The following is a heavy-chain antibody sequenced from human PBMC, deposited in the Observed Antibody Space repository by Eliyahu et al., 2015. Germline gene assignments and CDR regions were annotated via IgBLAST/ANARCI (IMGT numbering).Heavy chain of an antibody. CDR3: ASRSTVLLWFGGPGDY. V-gene: IGHV4-39*01. D-gene: IGHD3-10*01. Sequence: QLQLQESGPGLVKPSETLSLTCTVSXGSISSSSYYWGWIRQPPGKGLEWIGRIYYSGSXYYNPSLKSRVTISVDTSKNQFSLKLXSVTAADTAVYYCASRSTVLLWFGGPGDYWGQGTLVTVSS. CDR2: IYYSGSX. CDR1: XGSISSSSYY. J-gene: IGHJ4*02.